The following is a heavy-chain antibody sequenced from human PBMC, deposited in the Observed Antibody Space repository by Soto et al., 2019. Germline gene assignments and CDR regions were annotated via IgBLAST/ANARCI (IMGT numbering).Heavy chain of an antibody. Sequence: QVQLVESGGGVVQPGRSLRLSCAASGFTFSNYAMHWVRQAPGKGLEWVAVISYDGSNKYYADSVKGRFTISRDNSKNTLYLQMNSLRAEDTAVYYWARDGNPWLDTYGDRWYWGQGTLVTVSS. CDR1: GFTFSNYA. V-gene: IGHV3-30-3*01. J-gene: IGHJ4*02. D-gene: IGHD4-17*01. CDR2: ISYDGSNK. CDR3: ARDGNPWLDTYGDRWY.